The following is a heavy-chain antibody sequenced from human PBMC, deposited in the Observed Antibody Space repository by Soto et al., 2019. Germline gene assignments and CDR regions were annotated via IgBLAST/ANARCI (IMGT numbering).Heavy chain of an antibody. D-gene: IGHD6-13*01. CDR1: GFTFRSFG. CDR2: VSYDGNHK. J-gene: IGHJ6*02. Sequence: QVQLVESGGGVIQPGTSLSLSCASYGFTFRSFGMYWVRQAPGKGLEWVAVVSYDGNHKYYADSVKGRFTVSRDNAKNMLYLQMNSLRGEDTAVYYCAKDVGQQLVLNYGMDVWGQGTTVTVSS. CDR3: AKDVGQQLVLNYGMDV. V-gene: IGHV3-30*18.